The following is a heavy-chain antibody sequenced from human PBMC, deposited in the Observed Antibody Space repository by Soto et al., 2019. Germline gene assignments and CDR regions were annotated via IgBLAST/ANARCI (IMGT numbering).Heavy chain of an antibody. CDR3: VRDLYSSVFDY. V-gene: IGHV3-74*01. CDR2: INGDGSTT. J-gene: IGHJ4*02. D-gene: IGHD6-25*01. CDR1: GFTFRSYW. Sequence: GGSLRLSCAASGFTFRSYWMHWVRQGPGKGLEWVSRINGDGSTTDYAESVKGRFTISRDNAKNTVYLQMNSLGAEDMAVYYCVRDLYSSVFDYWGQAPLVTVS.